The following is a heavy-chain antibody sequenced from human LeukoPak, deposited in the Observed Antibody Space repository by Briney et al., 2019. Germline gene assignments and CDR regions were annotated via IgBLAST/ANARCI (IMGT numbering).Heavy chain of an antibody. D-gene: IGHD3-22*01. Sequence: SETLSLTCTVSGGSISSYYLTWIRQPAGKGLEWIGGINTSGSTNYNPSLKSRVPMSVDTSKNELSLSLTSVTAADTAVYYCARDRIVSGYSEGFDYWGQGTLVTVSS. J-gene: IGHJ4*02. CDR3: ARDRIVSGYSEGFDY. CDR1: GGSISSYY. V-gene: IGHV4-4*07. CDR2: INTSGST.